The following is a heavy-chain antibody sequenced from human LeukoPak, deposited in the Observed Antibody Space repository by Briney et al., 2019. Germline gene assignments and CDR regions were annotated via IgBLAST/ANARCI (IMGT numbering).Heavy chain of an antibody. Sequence: PSETLSLTCTVSGYSISSGYYWGWIRQPPGEGLEWIGSIYYSGSTYYNPSLKSRVTISVGTSKNQFSLKLSSVTAADTAVYYCARAWEVGVRGVITNNWFDPWGQGTLVTVSS. J-gene: IGHJ5*02. CDR2: IYYSGST. V-gene: IGHV4-38-2*02. CDR1: GYSISSGYY. D-gene: IGHD3-10*01. CDR3: ARAWEVGVRGVITNNWFDP.